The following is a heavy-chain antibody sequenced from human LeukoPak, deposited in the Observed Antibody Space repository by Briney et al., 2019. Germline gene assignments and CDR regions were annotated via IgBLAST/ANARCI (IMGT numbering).Heavy chain of an antibody. CDR3: ARRVLTGEFFDY. CDR1: GYTFTTYY. J-gene: IGHJ4*02. D-gene: IGHD7-27*01. CDR2: INPSGDST. Sequence: GASVKVSCKASGYTFTTYYMHWVRQAPGQGLEWMGIINPSGDSTSYAQKFQGRVTMTRDTSTSTVYMELSSLRSEDTAVYYCARRVLTGEFFDYWGQGTLVTVSS. V-gene: IGHV1-46*01.